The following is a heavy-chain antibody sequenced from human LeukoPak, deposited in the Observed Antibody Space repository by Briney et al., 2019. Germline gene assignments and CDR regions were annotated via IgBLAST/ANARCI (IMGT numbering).Heavy chain of an antibody. V-gene: IGHV3-49*04. J-gene: IGHJ6*03. D-gene: IGHD3-10*01. CDR1: GFRFDDYA. CDR3: ARTVDYYGSGTFPGYFYYYMDV. Sequence: PGGSLRLSCSGSGFRFDDYAMSWVRQGPGKGLEWVSFIRRKLYGGTTEFAASVKGRFTMSRDDSNSVAYLHMNSLKTEDTAVYYCARTVDYYGSGTFPGYFYYYMDVWGKGTTVTISS. CDR2: IRRKLYGGTT.